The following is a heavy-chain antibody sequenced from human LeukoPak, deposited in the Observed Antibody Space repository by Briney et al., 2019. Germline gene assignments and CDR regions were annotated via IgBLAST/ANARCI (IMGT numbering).Heavy chain of an antibody. Sequence: PGGSLRLSCTPSGFTFSDHYMDWVRQAPGKGLEWVGRSRDKANKYTTEYGASVKGRFTISRDDSKNSLYLQMNSLKTEDTAVYYCTRVWKGGFDFWGQGTLVTVSS. V-gene: IGHV3-72*01. CDR1: GFTFSDHY. J-gene: IGHJ4*02. CDR2: SRDKANKYTT. D-gene: IGHD1-1*01. CDR3: TRVWKGGFDF.